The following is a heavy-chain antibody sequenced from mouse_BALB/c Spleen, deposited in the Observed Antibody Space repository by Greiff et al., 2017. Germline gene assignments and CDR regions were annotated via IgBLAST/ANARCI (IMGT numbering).Heavy chain of an antibody. CDR2: ISYSGST. D-gene: IGHD2-4*01. V-gene: IGHV3-8*02. CDR1: GYSITSGY. CDR3: ARYYYDYDDYAMDY. Sequence: EVQLVESGPSLVKPSQTLSLTCSVTGYSITSGYWNWIRKFPGNKLEYMGYISYSGSTYYNPSLKSRISITRDTSKNQYYLQLNSVTTEDTATYYCARYYYDYDDYAMDYWGQGTSVTVSS. J-gene: IGHJ4*01.